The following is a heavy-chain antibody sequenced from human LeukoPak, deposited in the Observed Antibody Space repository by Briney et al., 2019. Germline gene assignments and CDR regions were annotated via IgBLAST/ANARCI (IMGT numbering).Heavy chain of an antibody. CDR3: ARGVEPLAANTLAY. CDR1: GFTVITND. V-gene: IGHV3-53*01. CDR2: LYSDGNT. J-gene: IGHJ4*02. D-gene: IGHD1-14*01. Sequence: PGGSLRLSCAASGFTVITNDMTWVRQAPGNGLEWLSVLYSDGNTKYADSVQGRFTISRDNSKNTLYLEMNSLSPDDTAVYYCARGVEPLAANTLAYWGQGTLVTVSS.